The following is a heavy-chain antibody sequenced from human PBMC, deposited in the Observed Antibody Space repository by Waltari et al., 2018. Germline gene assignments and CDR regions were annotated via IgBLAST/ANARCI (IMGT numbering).Heavy chain of an antibody. J-gene: IGHJ2*01. CDR2: IDYSGRT. Sequence: QVQLQESGPGLVKPSETLSLTCPVSGGSIRSPYWSWLRHAPGQGLEWIGYIDYSGRTNSNPSRKSRGTMSVDTSKNQFSLKLSSVSAADTAVYYCARDPNPPISSFRGDWYFDLWGRGTLVTVSS. CDR1: GGSIRSPY. CDR3: ARDPNPPISSFRGDWYFDL. V-gene: IGHV4-59*11. D-gene: IGHD3-3*01.